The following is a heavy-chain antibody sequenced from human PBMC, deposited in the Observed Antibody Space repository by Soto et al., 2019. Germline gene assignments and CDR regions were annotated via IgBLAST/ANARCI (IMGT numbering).Heavy chain of an antibody. D-gene: IGHD2-2*01. V-gene: IGHV3-30*18. Sequence: GGSLRLSCAASGFTFSSDGMRWVRQAPGKGRQWDAVIAYEGRNNYYPDSGKGRFTIARDNSKNTLYLQMNSLRAEDTAVYYCAKGLQQDIVLVSGVDYWGQRTLVTVSS. J-gene: IGHJ4*02. CDR2: IAYEGRNN. CDR3: AKGLQQDIVLVSGVDY. CDR1: GFTFSSDG.